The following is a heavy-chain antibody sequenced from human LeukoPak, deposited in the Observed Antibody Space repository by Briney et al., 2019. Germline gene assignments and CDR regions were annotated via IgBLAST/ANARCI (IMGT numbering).Heavy chain of an antibody. CDR3: ARLGDSSGYYAFDY. CDR1: GGSISTTSFY. J-gene: IGHJ4*02. V-gene: IGHV4-39*02. Sequence: NTSETLSLTCTVSGGSISTTSFYWAWIRQPPGKGLEWIGSIYFSGTTHYNPSLKSRVTISVDTSKNNFSLKLTSLTVADTAVYYCARLGDSSGYYAFDYWGQGTLVTVSS. CDR2: IYFSGTT. D-gene: IGHD3-22*01.